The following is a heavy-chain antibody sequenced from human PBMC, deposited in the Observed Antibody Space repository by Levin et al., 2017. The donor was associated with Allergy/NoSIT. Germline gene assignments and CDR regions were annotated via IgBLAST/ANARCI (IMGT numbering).Heavy chain of an antibody. Sequence: GSLRLSCTVSGGSISSYYWSWIRQPAGKGLEWIGRIYTSGSTNYNPSLKSRVTMSVDTSKNQFSLKLSSVTAADTAVYYCARDRRGYDWSDAFDIWGQGTMVTVSS. D-gene: IGHD5-12*01. CDR2: IYTSGST. J-gene: IGHJ3*02. CDR1: GGSISSYY. V-gene: IGHV4-4*07. CDR3: ARDRRGYDWSDAFDI.